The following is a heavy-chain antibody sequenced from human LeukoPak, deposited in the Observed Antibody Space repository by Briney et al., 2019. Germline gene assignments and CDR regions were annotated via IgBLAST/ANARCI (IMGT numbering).Heavy chain of an antibody. J-gene: IGHJ3*02. D-gene: IGHD6-13*01. CDR1: GGSISSYY. CDR3: ARDSSSWDDAFDI. Sequence: SETLSLTCTVSGGSISSYYWSWIRQPPGKGLEWIGYIYYSGSTNYSPSLKSRVTISVDTSKNQFSLKLSSVTAADTAVYYCARDSSSWDDAFDIWGQGTMVTVSS. V-gene: IGHV4-59*01. CDR2: IYYSGST.